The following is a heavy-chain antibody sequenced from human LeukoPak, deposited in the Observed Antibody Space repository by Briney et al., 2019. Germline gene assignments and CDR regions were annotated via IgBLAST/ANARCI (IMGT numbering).Heavy chain of an antibody. V-gene: IGHV4-39*01. D-gene: IGHD1-26*01. CDR1: GVSISSSNSY. Sequence: SETLSLTCTVSGVSISSSNSYWGWIRQPPGKGLEWIGSIYYSGNTYYNASLKSQVPITIDTSKNRFSLKLTSVTAADTAVYYCASLRERSYYARGFDYWGQGTLVAVSS. CDR3: ASLRERSYYARGFDY. CDR2: IYYSGNT. J-gene: IGHJ4*02.